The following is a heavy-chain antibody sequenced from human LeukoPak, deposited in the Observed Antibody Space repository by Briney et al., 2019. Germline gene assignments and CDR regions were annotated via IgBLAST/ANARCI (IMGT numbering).Heavy chain of an antibody. CDR2: ISYDGSNE. V-gene: IGHV3-30*04. Sequence: GGSLRLSCAASGFTFSSYVMHWVRQAPGKGLEWVAIISYDGSNEYYADSVKGRFTISRDNSKNTLYLQMNSLRAADTAVYYCARALPLLRWGQGTLVTVSS. CDR3: ARALPLLR. D-gene: IGHD3-22*01. J-gene: IGHJ4*02. CDR1: GFTFSSYV.